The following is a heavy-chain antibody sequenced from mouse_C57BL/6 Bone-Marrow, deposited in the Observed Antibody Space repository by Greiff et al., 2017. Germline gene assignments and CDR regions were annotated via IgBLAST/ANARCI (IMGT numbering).Heavy chain of an antibody. CDR3: KTTVVATRYFDV. Sequence: EVKVEEPGGGLVQPGGSMKLSCAASGFTFSDAWMDWVRKSPEKGLEWVAEIRNKANNHATYYAESVKGRFTISRDDSKSGIYLQMNSLRAEDTGICYCKTTVVATRYFDVWGTGTTVTVSS. V-gene: IGHV6-6*01. J-gene: IGHJ1*03. CDR2: IRNKANNHAT. CDR1: GFTFSDAW. D-gene: IGHD1-1*01.